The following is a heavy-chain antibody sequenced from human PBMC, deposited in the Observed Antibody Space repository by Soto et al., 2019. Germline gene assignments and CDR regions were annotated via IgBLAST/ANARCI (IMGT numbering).Heavy chain of an antibody. CDR2: ISGSGGST. CDR3: AKDPYDFWSGYPPSFDY. CDR1: GFTFSSYA. V-gene: IGHV3-23*01. D-gene: IGHD3-3*01. J-gene: IGHJ4*02. Sequence: PGGSLRLSCAASGFTFSSYAMSWVRQAPGKGLEWVSAISGSGGSTYYADSVKGRFTISRDNSKNTLYLQMNSLRAEDTAVYYCAKDPYDFWSGYPPSFDYWGQGTLVTVSS.